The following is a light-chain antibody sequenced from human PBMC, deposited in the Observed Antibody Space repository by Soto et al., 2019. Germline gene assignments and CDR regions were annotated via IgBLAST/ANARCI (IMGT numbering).Light chain of an antibody. CDR2: DTS. CDR3: FLSYNSARPVV. CDR1: TGPVTSGHG. Sequence: QAVVTQEPSLTVSPGGTVTLTCDSNTGPVTSGHGPYWFQQKPGHAPRTLIYDTSKKHSWTPARFSGSLLGGKAALTLSGAQPEDEADYYCFLSYNSARPVVFGGGTKLTVL. V-gene: IGLV7-46*01. J-gene: IGLJ2*01.